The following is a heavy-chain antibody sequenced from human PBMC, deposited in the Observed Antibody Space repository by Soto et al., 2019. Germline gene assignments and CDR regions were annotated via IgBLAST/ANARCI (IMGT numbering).Heavy chain of an antibody. CDR2: IYNSGST. D-gene: IGHD5-12*01. Sequence: SETLSLTCTVSGVSIGSSSFYWGWIRQPPGKGLEWIGSIYNSGSTYYSPSLRSRVTISADTSKNQFSLKLSSVTAADTAVYYCVRHAQWIIRAYWGQGSLVTVSS. V-gene: IGHV4-39*01. CDR3: VRHAQWIIRAY. CDR1: GVSIGSSSFY. J-gene: IGHJ4*02.